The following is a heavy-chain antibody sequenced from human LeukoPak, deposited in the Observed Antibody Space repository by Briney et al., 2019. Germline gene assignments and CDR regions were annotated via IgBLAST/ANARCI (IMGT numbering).Heavy chain of an antibody. J-gene: IGHJ4*02. Sequence: GGSLRLSCAASGFTFDDYAMHWVRQAPGKGLEWVSGISWNSGSIGYADSVKGRFTISRDNAKNSLYLQMNSLRAEDTAVYYCARASNYEWDYWGQGTLVTVSS. D-gene: IGHD4-11*01. CDR3: ARASNYEWDY. CDR2: ISWNSGSI. V-gene: IGHV3-9*01. CDR1: GFTFDDYA.